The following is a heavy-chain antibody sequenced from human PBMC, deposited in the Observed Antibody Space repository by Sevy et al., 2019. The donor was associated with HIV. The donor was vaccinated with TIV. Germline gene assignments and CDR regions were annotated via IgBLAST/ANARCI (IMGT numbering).Heavy chain of an antibody. J-gene: IGHJ3*02. CDR1: GFSFSSYE. Sequence: GGSLRLSCAASGFSFSSYEMNWVRHAPGKGLQWLSYISSSGSSTYYADSVKGRFTISRDNAKNSLYLQMNSLRAEDTAVYYCARGGRHRDVYNRKDAFDIWGQGTMVTVSS. V-gene: IGHV3-48*03. D-gene: IGHD1-1*01. CDR3: ARGGRHRDVYNRKDAFDI. CDR2: ISSSGSST.